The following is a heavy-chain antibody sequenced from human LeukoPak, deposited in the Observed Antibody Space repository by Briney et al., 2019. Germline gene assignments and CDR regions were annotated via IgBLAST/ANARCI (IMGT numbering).Heavy chain of an antibody. Sequence: GGSLRLSCAASGFTFSSYASSWVRQAPGKGLEWVSCISASGGTTYHAGSVKGRFTISRDNSKNTLYLQMNSLRAEDTAVYYCARDYVDTAMVDDYYYGMDVWGQGTTVTVSS. CDR2: ISASGGTT. D-gene: IGHD5-18*01. CDR3: ARDYVDTAMVDDYYYGMDV. CDR1: GFTFSSYA. V-gene: IGHV3-23*01. J-gene: IGHJ6*02.